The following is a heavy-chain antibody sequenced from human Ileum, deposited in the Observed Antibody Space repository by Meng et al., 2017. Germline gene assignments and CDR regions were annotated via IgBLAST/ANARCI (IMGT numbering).Heavy chain of an antibody. CDR1: GFSLATSGVI. Sequence: QITLKETGPALVKATQPLTLTCNFSGFSLATSGVIVACIRQPPGEALEWLALIYWDDDKRYSPSLKNRLAITKDTSKNQVVLTMTNMDPMDTGTYYCAHSPQGYFDYWGPGTLVTVSS. J-gene: IGHJ4*02. CDR2: IYWDDDK. CDR3: AHSPQGYFDY. V-gene: IGHV2-5*02.